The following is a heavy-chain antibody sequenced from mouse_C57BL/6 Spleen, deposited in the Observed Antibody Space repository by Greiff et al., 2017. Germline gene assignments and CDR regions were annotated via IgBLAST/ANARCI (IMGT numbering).Heavy chain of an antibody. CDR2: IYPGDGDT. CDR1: GYAFSSSW. CDR3: ARLCLGYFDV. J-gene: IGHJ1*03. Sequence: VQLQQSGPELVKPGASVKISCKASGYAFSSSWMNWVKQRPGKGLEWIGRIYPGDGDTNYNGKFKGKATLTADKSSSTAYMQLSSLTSEDSAVXFCARLCLGYFDVWGTGTTVTVSS. V-gene: IGHV1-82*01.